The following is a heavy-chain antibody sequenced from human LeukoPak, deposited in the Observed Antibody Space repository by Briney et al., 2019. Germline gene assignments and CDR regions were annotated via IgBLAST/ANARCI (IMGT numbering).Heavy chain of an antibody. CDR1: GFTFSNSW. Sequence: GGSVRLSCVGSGFTFSNSWMHWVRQAPGKVLMWVSAIKTDGSSTSYVDSVKGRFTTSRDNAKNTLYLKMNSLRSEDTAIYYCVSGITATSGWGQGTLVTVSS. CDR2: IKTDGSST. D-gene: IGHD1-20*01. V-gene: IGHV3-74*01. CDR3: VSGITATSG. J-gene: IGHJ4*02.